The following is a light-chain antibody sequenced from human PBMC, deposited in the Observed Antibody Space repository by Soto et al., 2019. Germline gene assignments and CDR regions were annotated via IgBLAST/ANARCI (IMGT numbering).Light chain of an antibody. CDR3: FSHRGGDSHV. V-gene: IGLV2-14*01. CDR2: GVT. CDR1: SSDVGAYNH. J-gene: IGLJ1*01. Sequence: SALAQPASVSGSPGQSITISCTGTSSDVGAYNHVSWYQQYPGKAPKLMIYGVTNRPSGVSNRFSGSKTGNTASLTISGLQAEDEADYYCFSHRGGDSHVFGTGTKVTV.